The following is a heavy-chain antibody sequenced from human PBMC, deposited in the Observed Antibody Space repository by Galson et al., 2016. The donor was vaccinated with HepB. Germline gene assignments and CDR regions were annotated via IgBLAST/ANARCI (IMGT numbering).Heavy chain of an antibody. Sequence: SLRLSCAASGFTFSSYAMSWVRQAPGKGLEWVSAISGSGGSTYYADSVEGRFTISRDNSKNTLYLQMNGLRAEDTAVYYCAKDQSLLYYGYYDFGLDGFDIWGQGTMVTVSS. CDR1: GFTFSSYA. J-gene: IGHJ3*02. CDR2: ISGSGGST. D-gene: IGHD4-17*01. CDR3: AKDQSLLYYGYYDFGLDGFDI. V-gene: IGHV3-23*01.